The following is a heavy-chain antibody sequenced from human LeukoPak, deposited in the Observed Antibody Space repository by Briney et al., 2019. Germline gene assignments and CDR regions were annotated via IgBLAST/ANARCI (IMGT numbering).Heavy chain of an antibody. CDR1: GGSISSYY. CDR2: IYYSGST. D-gene: IGHD2-15*01. Sequence: SETLSPTCTVSGGSISSYYWSWIRQPPGKGLERIGYIYYSGSTNYNPSLKSRVTISVDTSKNQFSLKLSSVTAADTAVYYCARAYCSGGSCYFGGVYNWFDPWGQGTLVTVSS. V-gene: IGHV4-59*01. CDR3: ARAYCSGGSCYFGGVYNWFDP. J-gene: IGHJ5*02.